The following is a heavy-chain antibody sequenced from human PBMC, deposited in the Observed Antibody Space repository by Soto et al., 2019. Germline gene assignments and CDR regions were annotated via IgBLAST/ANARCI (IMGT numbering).Heavy chain of an antibody. V-gene: IGHV4-59*01. Sequence: QVQLQESGPGLVKPSETLSLTCTVPAGSISGYYWSWIRQPPGKGLEWIGYIYYSGSTNYNPSFQRRVTDSLGTYKSQFSLVLSSVAAAAKALFYGAGQADMDVYYFDYWGQGTQVTVAS. CDR1: AGSISGYY. D-gene: IGHD2-2*03. CDR2: IYYSGST. CDR3: AGQADMDVYYFDY. J-gene: IGHJ4*02.